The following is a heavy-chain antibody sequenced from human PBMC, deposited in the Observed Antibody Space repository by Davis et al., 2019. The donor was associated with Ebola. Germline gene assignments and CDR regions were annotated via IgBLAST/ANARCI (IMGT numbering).Heavy chain of an antibody. CDR1: GYTFTSYG. Sequence: ASVKVSCKASGYTFTSYGISWVRQAPGQGLEWMGWISAYNGNTNYAQKLQGRVTMTTDTSTSTAYMELRSLRSDDTAVYYCARETEIAVAGHFDYWGQGTLVTVSS. CDR3: ARETEIAVAGHFDY. J-gene: IGHJ4*02. D-gene: IGHD6-19*01. V-gene: IGHV1-18*04. CDR2: ISAYNGNT.